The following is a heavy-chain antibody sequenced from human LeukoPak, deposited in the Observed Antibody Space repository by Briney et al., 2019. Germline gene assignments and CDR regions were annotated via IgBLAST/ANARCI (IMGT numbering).Heavy chain of an antibody. CDR3: AISRGYPGRFDP. CDR2: IYPGDSDT. J-gene: IGHJ5*02. V-gene: IGHV5-51*01. Sequence: GESLKISCQGSGXSFTSYWTGWVRQMSGKGLEWMGIIYPGDSDTRYSPSFQGQVTMSADKSISTAYLQWSSLKASDTAMYYCAISRGYPGRFDPWGQGTLVTVSS. D-gene: IGHD2-15*01. CDR1: GXSFTSYW.